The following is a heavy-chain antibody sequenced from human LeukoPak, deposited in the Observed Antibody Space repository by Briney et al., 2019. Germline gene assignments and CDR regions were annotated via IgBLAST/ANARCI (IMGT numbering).Heavy chain of an antibody. CDR2: IYYSGST. V-gene: IGHV4-59*01. CDR3: ARGKFGESRFDF. Sequence: SETLSLTCTVSGGSISSYYWSWVRQPPGKGLEWIGYIYYSGSTNYNPPLKSRVTISVDKSNNQFSLKLSSVTAADTAVYYCARGKFGESRFDFWGQGTLVTVSS. J-gene: IGHJ4*02. D-gene: IGHD3-10*01. CDR1: GGSISSYY.